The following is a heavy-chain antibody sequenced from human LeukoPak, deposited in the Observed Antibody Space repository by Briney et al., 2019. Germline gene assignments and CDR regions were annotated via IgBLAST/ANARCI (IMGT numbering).Heavy chain of an antibody. D-gene: IGHD6-13*01. Sequence: ASVKVSCKASGYTFVGYFMHWVRPAPGQGLEWMGWINPNKGGTNYPQKFQDWVTMTRDTSTRTVYLEVSRLRSDDTAVYYCARAAGSSWQYGMDVWGQGPTVRVSS. CDR3: ARAAGSSWQYGMDV. CDR2: INPNKGGT. CDR1: GYTFVGYF. J-gene: IGHJ6*02. V-gene: IGHV1-2*04.